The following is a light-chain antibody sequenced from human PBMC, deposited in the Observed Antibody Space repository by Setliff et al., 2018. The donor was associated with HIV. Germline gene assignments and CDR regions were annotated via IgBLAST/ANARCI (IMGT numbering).Light chain of an antibody. CDR1: SSDIGAYNY. Sequence: QSALTQPAFVSGSPGQSITISCTGTSSDIGAYNYVSWYQQHPGKAPKLMIYDVSSRPSGVSNRFSGSKSGNTASLTISGLQAEDEADYYCSSYTSSGTLVFGTGTKVTVL. CDR2: DVS. CDR3: SSYTSSGTLV. V-gene: IGLV2-14*01. J-gene: IGLJ1*01.